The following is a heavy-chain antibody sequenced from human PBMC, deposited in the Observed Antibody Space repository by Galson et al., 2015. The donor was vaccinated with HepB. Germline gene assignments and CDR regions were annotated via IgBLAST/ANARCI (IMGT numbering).Heavy chain of an antibody. CDR3: TKGDGGWYEIDY. CDR1: GFIFSNYA. Sequence: SLRLSCAASGFIFSNYAVSWVRQVPEKGLEWVSTIDVDAAATTHYADSVKGRFTISRDNSKNTVYLQMNSLRVEDTVIYYCTKGDGGWYEIDYWGQGTLVTVSS. J-gene: IGHJ4*02. V-gene: IGHV3-23*01. D-gene: IGHD6-19*01. CDR2: IDVDAAATT.